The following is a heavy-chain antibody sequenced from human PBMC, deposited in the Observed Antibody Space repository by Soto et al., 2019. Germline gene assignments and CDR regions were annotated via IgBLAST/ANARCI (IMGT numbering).Heavy chain of an antibody. CDR3: ARAYYYDSDYYGMDV. CDR1: GGTFSSYA. V-gene: IGHV1-69*13. Sequence: ASVKVSCKASGGTFSSYAISWVRQAPGQGLEWMGGIIPILGTANYAQKFQGRVTITADESTSTAYMELSSLRSEDTAVYYCARAYYYDSDYYGMDVWGQGTTVTVSS. CDR2: IIPILGTA. J-gene: IGHJ6*02. D-gene: IGHD3-22*01.